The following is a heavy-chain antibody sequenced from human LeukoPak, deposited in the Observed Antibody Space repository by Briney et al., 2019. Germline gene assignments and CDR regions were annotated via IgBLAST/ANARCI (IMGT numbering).Heavy chain of an antibody. V-gene: IGHV3-33*01. CDR2: IWYDGSNK. Sequence: GRSLRLSYAASGFTFSSYGMHWVRQAPGKGLEWVAVIWYDGSNKYYADSVKGRFTISRDNSKYTLYLQMNSLRAEDTAVYYCARDGLSSGWLQDYWGQGTLVTVSS. CDR1: GFTFSSYG. CDR3: ARDGLSSGWLQDY. D-gene: IGHD6-19*01. J-gene: IGHJ4*02.